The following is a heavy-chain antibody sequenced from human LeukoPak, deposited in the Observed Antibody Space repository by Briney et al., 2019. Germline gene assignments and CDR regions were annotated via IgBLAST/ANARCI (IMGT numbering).Heavy chain of an antibody. J-gene: IGHJ3*02. CDR3: ASPGLGGLYDSSGTLPDAFDI. Sequence: PSETLSLTCTVSGGSISSSSYYWGWIRQPPGKGLEWIGSIYYSGSTYYNPSLKSRVTISVDTSKNQFSLKLSSVTAADTAVYYCASPGLGGLYDSSGTLPDAFDIWGQGTMVTVSS. CDR1: GGSISSSSYY. D-gene: IGHD3-22*01. CDR2: IYYSGST. V-gene: IGHV4-39*07.